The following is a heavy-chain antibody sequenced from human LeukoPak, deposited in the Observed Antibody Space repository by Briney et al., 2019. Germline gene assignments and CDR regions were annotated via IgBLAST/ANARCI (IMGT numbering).Heavy chain of an antibody. D-gene: IGHD6-13*01. CDR1: GYTFTNYD. CDR2: ISAYNGNT. CDR3: ARAQQLVHWFDP. Sequence: ASVKVSCKASGYTFTNYDISWGRQAPGQGLEWMGWISAYNGNTNYAQKVQGRVTMTTDRSTSSTYMELRSLRSDDTAVYYCARAQQLVHWFDPWGQGTLVTVSS. V-gene: IGHV1-18*01. J-gene: IGHJ5*02.